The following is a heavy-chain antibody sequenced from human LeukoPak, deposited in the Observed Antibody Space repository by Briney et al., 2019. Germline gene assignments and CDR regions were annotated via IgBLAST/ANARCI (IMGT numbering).Heavy chain of an antibody. D-gene: IGHD6-6*01. J-gene: IGHJ4*02. CDR3: AKRVPYSSSSVYFDY. Sequence: PEGSLRLSCAASGFTFSNYAMSWVRQAPGKGLGWVSAISDSGRDTYYADSVKGRFTISRDNSKNTLYLQMNSLRAEDAAVYYCAKRVPYSSSSVYFDYWGQGTLVTVSS. CDR1: GFTFSNYA. V-gene: IGHV3-23*01. CDR2: ISDSGRDT.